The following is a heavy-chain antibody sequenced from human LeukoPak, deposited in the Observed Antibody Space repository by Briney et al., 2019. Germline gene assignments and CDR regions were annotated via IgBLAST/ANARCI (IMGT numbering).Heavy chain of an antibody. CDR3: ARDLGTTKDN. CDR2: IYHSGST. Sequence: SETLSLTCAVSGGSISSGGYSWSWIRQPPGKGLEWIGYIYHSGSTYYNPSLKSRVTISVDRSKNQFSLKLSSVTAADTAVYYCARDLGTTKDNWGQGTLVTVSS. D-gene: IGHD3-16*01. V-gene: IGHV4-30-2*01. J-gene: IGHJ4*02. CDR1: GGSISSGGYS.